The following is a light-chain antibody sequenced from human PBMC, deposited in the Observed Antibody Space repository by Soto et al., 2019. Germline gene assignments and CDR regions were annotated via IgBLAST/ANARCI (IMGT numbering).Light chain of an antibody. Sequence: QSVLTQPPSASGTPGQRVTISCSGSSSNIGSNTVNWYHQVPGTVPKLLIHTDDQRPPGVPDRFSGSRSGTSASLAITGLQSEDEGDYYCAAWDDSLSVVFGGGTQLTVL. CDR1: SSNIGSNT. CDR3: AAWDDSLSVV. J-gene: IGLJ7*01. CDR2: TDD. V-gene: IGLV1-44*01.